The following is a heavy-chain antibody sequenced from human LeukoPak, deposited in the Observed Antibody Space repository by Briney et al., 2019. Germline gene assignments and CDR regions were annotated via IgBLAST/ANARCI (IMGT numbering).Heavy chain of an antibody. V-gene: IGHV1-58*01. Sequence: SVKVSCKASGFTFTSSAVQWVRQARGQRLEWIGWIVVGSGNTNYAQKFQERVTITRDMSTSTAYMELSSLRSEDTAVYYCAADGEIQLGLDYWVQGTLVTVSS. CDR2: IVVGSGNT. CDR3: AADGEIQLGLDY. CDR1: GFTFTSSA. J-gene: IGHJ4*02. D-gene: IGHD5-18*01.